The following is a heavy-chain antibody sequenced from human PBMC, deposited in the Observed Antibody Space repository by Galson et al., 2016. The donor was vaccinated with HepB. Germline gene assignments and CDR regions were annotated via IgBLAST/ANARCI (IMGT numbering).Heavy chain of an antibody. D-gene: IGHD6-13*01. CDR1: GFIFNNAW. CDR3: TTDIHSSWYDS. J-gene: IGHJ5*01. V-gene: IGHV3-15*01. CDR2: IKSTTDGGTT. Sequence: SLRLSCAASGFIFNNAWMSWVRQAPGKGLEWVGRIKSTTDGGTTDYAAPVKGRCSISRDDSKNTLYLQMNSLKTGDTAVYYCTTDIHSSWYDSWGQGTLVTVSS.